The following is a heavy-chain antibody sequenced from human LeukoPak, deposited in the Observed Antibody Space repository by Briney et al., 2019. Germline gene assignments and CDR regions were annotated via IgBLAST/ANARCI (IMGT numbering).Heavy chain of an antibody. CDR3: LRSFEN. J-gene: IGHJ4*02. CDR2: INGDDSST. V-gene: IGHV3-74*01. Sequence: GGSLRLSCAASGFTATNSWMHWARQGPGKGLVWVSTINGDDSSTVYADSVKGRFTISRDTVRNTLYLQMNSLRTEDTAVYFCLRSFENWGQGSLVTVSS. CDR1: GFTATNSW.